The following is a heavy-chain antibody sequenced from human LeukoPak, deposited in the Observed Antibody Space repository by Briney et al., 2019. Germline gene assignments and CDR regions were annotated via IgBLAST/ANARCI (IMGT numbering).Heavy chain of an antibody. Sequence: SETLSLTCSVSGASISSSSYYWGWIRQPPGKGLEWMGSIYYGATTYYNPSLKSRVTISVDTSKNQFSLKLTSVTAADTAVYYCYAIQLWPRRDYWGQGTLVTVSS. CDR1: GASISSSSYY. J-gene: IGHJ4*02. D-gene: IGHD2-8*01. CDR2: IYYGATT. CDR3: YAIQLWPRRDY. V-gene: IGHV4-39*07.